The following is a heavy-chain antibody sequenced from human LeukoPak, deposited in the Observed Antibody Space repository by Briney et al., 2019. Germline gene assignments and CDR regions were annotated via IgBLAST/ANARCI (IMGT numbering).Heavy chain of an antibody. Sequence: PSETLSLTCAVYGGSFSGYYWSWIRQPPGKGLEWIGEINHSGSTNYNPSLKSRVTISVDTSKNQFSLKLSSVTAADTAVYYCARGGGYYGSGSVDYWGQGTLVTVSS. V-gene: IGHV4-34*01. CDR3: ARGGGYYGSGSVDY. D-gene: IGHD3-10*01. CDR2: INHSGST. CDR1: GGSFSGYY. J-gene: IGHJ4*02.